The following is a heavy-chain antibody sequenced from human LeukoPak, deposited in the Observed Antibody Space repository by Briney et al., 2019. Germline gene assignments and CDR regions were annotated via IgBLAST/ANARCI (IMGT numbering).Heavy chain of an antibody. Sequence: PSETLSLTCAVYGGSFSGYYWSWIRQPPGKGLEWIGEINHSGSTNYNPSLKSRVTISVDTSKNQFSLKLSSVTAADTAVYYCARRYSSGWYALGWFDPWGQGTLVTVSS. CDR1: GGSFSGYY. V-gene: IGHV4-34*01. J-gene: IGHJ5*02. CDR2: INHSGST. CDR3: ARRYSSGWYALGWFDP. D-gene: IGHD6-19*01.